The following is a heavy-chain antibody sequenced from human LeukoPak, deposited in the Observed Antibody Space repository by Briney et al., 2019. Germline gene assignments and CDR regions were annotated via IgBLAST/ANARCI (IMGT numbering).Heavy chain of an antibody. D-gene: IGHD3-10*01. J-gene: IGHJ4*02. V-gene: IGHV4-39*01. CDR2: IYYSGST. Sequence: SETLSLTCTVSGGSISSSSYYWGWIRQPPGKGLEWIGSIYYSGSTYYNPPLKSRVTISVDTSKNQFSLKLSSVTAADTAVYYCARPMVRGASIDYWGQGTLVTVSS. CDR3: ARPMVRGASIDY. CDR1: GGSISSSSYY.